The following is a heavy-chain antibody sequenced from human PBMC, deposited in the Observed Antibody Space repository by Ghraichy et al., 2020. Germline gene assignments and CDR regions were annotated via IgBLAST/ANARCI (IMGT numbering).Heavy chain of an antibody. Sequence: GGSLRLSCAASGFTFTLFSMSWVRQSPGKGLEWVSSIGGSGSPSFHADSVNGRFTISRDNSNNTLYLQMNSLRFDDTAINYCAKQKCRGPAFDVWGPGTMVTVSS. CDR1: GFTFTLFS. CDR3: AKQKCRGPAFDV. CDR2: IGGSGSPS. D-gene: IGHD5/OR15-5a*01. J-gene: IGHJ3*01. V-gene: IGHV3-23*01.